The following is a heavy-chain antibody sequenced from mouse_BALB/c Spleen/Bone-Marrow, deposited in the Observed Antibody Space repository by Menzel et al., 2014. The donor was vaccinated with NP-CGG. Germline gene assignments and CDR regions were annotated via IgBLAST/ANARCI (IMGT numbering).Heavy chain of an antibody. J-gene: IGHJ2*01. D-gene: IGHD2-3*01. V-gene: IGHV5-17*02. Sequence: EVKLVESGGGLVQPGGSRKLSCAASGFTFSSFGMHWVRQAPEKGLEWVAYISRGSSTLYYADTVKGRFTISRGNPKNTLFLQMTSLRSEDTAMYYCARGGYYVPSYFDYWGQGTTLPVFS. CDR1: GFTFSSFG. CDR3: ARGGYYVPSYFDY. CDR2: ISRGSSTL.